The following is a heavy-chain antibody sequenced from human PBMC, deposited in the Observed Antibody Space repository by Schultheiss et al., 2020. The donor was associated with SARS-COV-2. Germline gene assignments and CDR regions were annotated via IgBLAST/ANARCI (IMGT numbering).Heavy chain of an antibody. Sequence: GGSLRLSCVASGFTFGNYAMTWVRQGPGKGLEWVSAISGSGGVTSYADSVKGRFTISRDNLKNTLYLQMNSLRGEDTAVYYCAKEIYTGYDGFDYWGQGILVTVSS. CDR3: AKEIYTGYDGFDY. CDR1: GFTFGNYA. D-gene: IGHD5-12*01. J-gene: IGHJ4*02. V-gene: IGHV3-23*01. CDR2: ISGSGGVT.